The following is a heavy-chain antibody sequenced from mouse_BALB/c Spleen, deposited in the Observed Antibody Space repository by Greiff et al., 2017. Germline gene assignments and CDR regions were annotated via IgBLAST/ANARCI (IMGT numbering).Heavy chain of an antibody. CDR3: ARSGDGYHEWFAY. V-gene: IGHV1S135*01. Sequence: EVQLQQSGPELGKPGASVKISCKASGYSFTGYNMYWVKQSHRKSLEWIGYIDPYNGGTSYNQKSKGKATLTVDKSSSTAYMHLNSLTSEDSAIYYCARSGDGYHEWFAYWGQGTLVTVSA. CDR1: GYSFTGYN. D-gene: IGHD2-3*01. CDR2: IDPYNGGT. J-gene: IGHJ3*01.